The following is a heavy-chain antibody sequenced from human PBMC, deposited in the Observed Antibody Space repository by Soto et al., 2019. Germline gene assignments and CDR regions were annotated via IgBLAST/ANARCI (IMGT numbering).Heavy chain of an antibody. CDR1: GLTLRGNT. V-gene: IGHV3-23*01. CDR2: ISGSGGST. J-gene: IGHJ4*02. CDR3: AKRGYYDILPGSVDY. D-gene: IGHD3-9*01. Sequence: SPTLASRESGLTLRGNTVCGLGQAPEKGLEWVSVISGSGGSTYYADSVKGRFTISRDNSKNTLYLQMNSLRAEDTAVYYCAKRGYYDILPGSVDYWGQGTLVTVSS.